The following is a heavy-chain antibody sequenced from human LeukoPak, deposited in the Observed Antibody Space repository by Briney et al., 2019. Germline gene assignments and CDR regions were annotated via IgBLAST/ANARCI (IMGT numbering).Heavy chain of an antibody. CDR2: IIPIFGTA. CDR1: GRTFSSYA. J-gene: IGHJ4*02. D-gene: IGHD6-13*01. CDR3: ARVVAAAGKEVDY. Sequence: GASVKVSCKASGRTFSSYAISWVRQAPGQGLEWMGGIIPIFGTANYAQKFQGRVTITADESTSTAYMELSSLRSEDTAVYYCARVVAAAGKEVDYWGQGTLVTVSS. V-gene: IGHV1-69*13.